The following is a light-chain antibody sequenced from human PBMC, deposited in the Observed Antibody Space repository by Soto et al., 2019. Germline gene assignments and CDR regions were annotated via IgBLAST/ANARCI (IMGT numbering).Light chain of an antibody. J-gene: IGKJ4*01. CDR3: QQYDSSPLT. V-gene: IGKV3-20*01. CDR1: QSVSSSF. CDR2: GAS. Sequence: EIVLTQSPGTLSLSPGERATLSCRASQSVSSSFLAWYQQKPDQAPRLLIYGASSRATGIPDRFSGSGSGTDFTITISRLEPEDVAVYYCQQYDSSPLTFGGGTKVEIK.